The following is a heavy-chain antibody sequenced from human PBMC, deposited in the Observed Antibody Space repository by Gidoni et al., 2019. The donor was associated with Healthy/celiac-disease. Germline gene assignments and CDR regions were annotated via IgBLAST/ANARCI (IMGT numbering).Heavy chain of an antibody. CDR2: ITPFNGNT. CDR3: ASWYSGSDYDAFDI. J-gene: IGHJ3*02. CDR1: RY. V-gene: IGHV1-45*02. Sequence: RYLHWVRQAPGQALEWMGWITPFNGNTNYAQKFQDRVTITRDRSMSTAYMELSSLRSEDTAMYYCASWYSGSDYDAFDIWGQVTMVTVSS. D-gene: IGHD1-26*01.